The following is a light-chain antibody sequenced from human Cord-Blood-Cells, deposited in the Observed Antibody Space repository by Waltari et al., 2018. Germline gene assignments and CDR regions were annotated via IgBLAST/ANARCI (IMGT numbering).Light chain of an antibody. CDR1: QSVSSN. CDR2: GAS. V-gene: IGKV3-15*01. J-gene: IGKJ3*01. Sequence: EIVMTQSPATLSVSPGERATLSCRASQSVSSNLAWYQQKPDQAPRLLIYGASTRATGIPARFSGSGSGTEFTLTISSLQSEDFVVYYCQQYNNWPFTFGPGTKVDIK. CDR3: QQYNNWPFT.